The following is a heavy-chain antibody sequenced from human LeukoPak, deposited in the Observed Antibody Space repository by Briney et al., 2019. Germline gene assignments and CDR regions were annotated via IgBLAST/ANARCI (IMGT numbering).Heavy chain of an antibody. CDR3: ARGSRGGYYYYGMDV. CDR2: INHSGST. V-gene: IGHV4-34*01. Sequence: PSETLSLTCAVYGGSFSGYYWSWIRQPPGKGLEWIGEINHSGSTNYNPSLKSRVTISVDTSKNQFSLKLSSVTAADTAVYYCARGSRGGYYYYGMDVWGQGTTVTVSS. J-gene: IGHJ6*02. CDR1: GGSFSGYY.